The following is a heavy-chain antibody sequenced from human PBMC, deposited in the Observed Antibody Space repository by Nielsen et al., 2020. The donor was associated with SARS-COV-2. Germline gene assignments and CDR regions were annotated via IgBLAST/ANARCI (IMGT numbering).Heavy chain of an antibody. CDR1: GGTFSSYA. Sequence: ASVKVSCKASGGTFSSYAMNWVRQAPGQGLEWMGWINTNTGNPTYAQGFTGRFVFSLDTSVSTAYLQISSLKAEDTAVYYCARGWIVVVPAASARGDAFDIWGQGTMVTVSS. J-gene: IGHJ3*02. V-gene: IGHV7-4-1*02. CDR2: INTNTGNP. D-gene: IGHD2-2*01. CDR3: ARGWIVVVPAASARGDAFDI.